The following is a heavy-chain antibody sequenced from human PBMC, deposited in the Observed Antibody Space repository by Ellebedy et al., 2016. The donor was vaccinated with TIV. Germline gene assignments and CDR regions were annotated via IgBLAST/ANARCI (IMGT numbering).Heavy chain of an antibody. CDR1: GGSISSGGYY. CDR2: IYYSGNT. J-gene: IGHJ3*01. Sequence: SETLSLXXSVSGGSISSGGYYWSWIRQHPGKGLEWIGYIYYSGNTYYNPSLKSRVTILVDTSKNQFSLNLSSVTAADTAVYYCARAAGITFDVWGLGTVVTVSS. D-gene: IGHD2/OR15-2a*01. V-gene: IGHV4-31*03. CDR3: ARAAGITFDV.